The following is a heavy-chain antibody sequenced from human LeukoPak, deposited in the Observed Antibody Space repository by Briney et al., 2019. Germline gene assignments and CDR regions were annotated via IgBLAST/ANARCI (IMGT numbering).Heavy chain of an antibody. CDR3: ARKPNYDYVWGSYRWGFDP. J-gene: IGHJ5*02. D-gene: IGHD3-16*02. V-gene: IGHV1-2*02. CDR1: GYTFTGYY. CDR2: INPNSGGT. Sequence: GASVKVSCKASGYTFTGYYMHWVRQAPGQGLEWMGWINPNSGGTNYAQKFQGRVTMTRDTSISTAYMELSRLRSDDTAVYYCARKPNYDYVWGSYRWGFDPWGQGTLVTVSS.